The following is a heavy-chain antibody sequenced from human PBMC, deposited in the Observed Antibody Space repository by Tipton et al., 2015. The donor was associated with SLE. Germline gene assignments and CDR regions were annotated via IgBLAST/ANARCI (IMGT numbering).Heavy chain of an antibody. Sequence: SLRLSCAASGFTFSSYAMHWVRQAPGKGLEWVSYIGTRTTYTNYADSVKGRFTISRDNGKNSLYLQMNSLRAEDAAVYYCARAGPPRNYYYMDVWGKGTTVTVSS. CDR3: ARAGPPRNYYYMDV. CDR2: IGTRTTYT. J-gene: IGHJ6*03. CDR1: GFTFSSYA. V-gene: IGHV3-21*05.